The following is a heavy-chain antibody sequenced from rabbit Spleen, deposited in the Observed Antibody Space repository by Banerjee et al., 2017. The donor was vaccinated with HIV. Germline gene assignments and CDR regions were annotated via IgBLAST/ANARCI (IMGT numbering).Heavy chain of an antibody. V-gene: IGHV1S45*01. CDR1: GFTVGGYY. CDR3: ARDTGSSFSSYGMDL. Sequence: QELLEESGGDLVKPEGSLTLTCTASGFTVGGYYMCWVRQAPGKGLEWIACIDAGSSGFIYFASWAKGRFTISKTSSTTVTLQMTSLTVADTATYFCARDTGSSFSSYGMDLWGQGTLVTVS. CDR2: IDAGSSGFI. J-gene: IGHJ6*01. D-gene: IGHD8-1*01.